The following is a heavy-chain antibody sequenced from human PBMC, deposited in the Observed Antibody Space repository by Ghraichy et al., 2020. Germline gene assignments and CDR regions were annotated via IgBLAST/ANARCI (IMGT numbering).Heavy chain of an antibody. CDR1: GFTFSSYS. J-gene: IGHJ6*02. D-gene: IGHD3-9*01. Sequence: GGSLRLSCAASGFTFSSYSMNWVRQAPGKGLEWVSSISSSSSYIYYPDSVKGRFTISRDNAKNSLYLQMNSLRAEDTAVYYCARDSPYYDILTGYQMGGMDVWGQGTTVTVSS. V-gene: IGHV3-21*01. CDR2: ISSSSSYI. CDR3: ARDSPYYDILTGYQMGGMDV.